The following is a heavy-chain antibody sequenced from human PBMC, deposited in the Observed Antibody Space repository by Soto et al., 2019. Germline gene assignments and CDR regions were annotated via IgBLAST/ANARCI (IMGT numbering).Heavy chain of an antibody. D-gene: IGHD4-17*01. J-gene: IGHJ6*02. V-gene: IGHV3-30-3*01. CDR3: ARDYGGNFRRPRTYYYGMDV. CDR2: ISYDGSNK. CDR1: GFTFSSYA. Sequence: QVQLVESGGGVVQPGRSLRLSCAASGFTFSSYAMHWVRQAPGKGLEWVAVISYDGSNKYYADSVKGRFTISRDNSKNTLYLQMNSLRAEDTAVYHCARDYGGNFRRPRTYYYGMDVWGQGTTVTVSS.